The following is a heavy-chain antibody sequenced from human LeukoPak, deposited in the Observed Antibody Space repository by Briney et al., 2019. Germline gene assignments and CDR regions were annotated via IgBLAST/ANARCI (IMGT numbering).Heavy chain of an antibody. J-gene: IGHJ4*02. Sequence: PGGSQRLSCAASGFTFSSYAMHWVRQAPGKGLEWVAVISYDGSNKYYADSVKGRFTISRDNSKNTLYLQMNSLRAEDTAVYYCARLATSSWYYFDYWGQGTLVTVSS. CDR2: ISYDGSNK. CDR3: ARLATSSWYYFDY. V-gene: IGHV3-30*14. D-gene: IGHD6-13*01. CDR1: GFTFSSYA.